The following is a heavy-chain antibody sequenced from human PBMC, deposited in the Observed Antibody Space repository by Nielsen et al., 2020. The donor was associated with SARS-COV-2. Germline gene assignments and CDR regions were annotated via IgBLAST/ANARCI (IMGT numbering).Heavy chain of an antibody. CDR1: GFTFSSYA. J-gene: IGHJ4*02. D-gene: IGHD2-2*01. CDR2: ISGSGGST. Sequence: GESLKISCAASGFTFSSYAMSWVRQAPGKGLEWVSAISGSGGSTYYADSVKGRFTISRDNSKNTLYLQMNSLRAEDTAVYYCAKHEDIVVVPAALTLWGQGTLVTVSS. V-gene: IGHV3-23*01. CDR3: AKHEDIVVVPAALTL.